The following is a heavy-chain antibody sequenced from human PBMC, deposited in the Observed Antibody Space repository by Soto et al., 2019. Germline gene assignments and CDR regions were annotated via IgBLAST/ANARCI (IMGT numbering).Heavy chain of an antibody. D-gene: IGHD5-12*01. CDR2: IVPMFDTT. V-gene: IGHV1-69*01. Sequence: QVQLVQSGTEVKKPGSSVKVSCKASGGAFGSYDINWVRQAPGQGLEWMGGIVPMFDTTNYAQRFQGRFTVTADESTRTVYLELTRLRSEDTGMYYCTRHRGYSSGYWGQDFWGQGTLVTVSS. J-gene: IGHJ4*02. CDR3: TRHRGYSSGYWGQDF. CDR1: GGAFGSYD.